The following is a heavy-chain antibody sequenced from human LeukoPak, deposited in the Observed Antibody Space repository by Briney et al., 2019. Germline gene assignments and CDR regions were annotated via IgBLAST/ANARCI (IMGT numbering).Heavy chain of an antibody. V-gene: IGHV1-2*02. D-gene: IGHD1-26*01. CDR1: GYTFTGYY. J-gene: IGHJ6*03. CDR2: INPNSGGT. Sequence: GASVKVSCKASGYTFTGYYMHWVRQAPGQGLEWMGWINPNSGGTNYAQKFQGRVTMTRDTSISTAYMELSRLRSDDTAVYYCARTPGVGATYYYYMDVWGKGTTVTISS. CDR3: ARTPGVGATYYYYMDV.